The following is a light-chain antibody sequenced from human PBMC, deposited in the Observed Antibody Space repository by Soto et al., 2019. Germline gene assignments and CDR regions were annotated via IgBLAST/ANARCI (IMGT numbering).Light chain of an antibody. CDR2: AAS. J-gene: IGKJ1*01. CDR1: QGIRDD. Sequence: AIQMTQSPSSLSASVGDRVTITCRASQGIRDDLGWFQQKPGKAPKLLIYAASSLQSGVPSRFSGSGSGTDFTLTISSLQPEDFATYYCLQDYNYPPTFGQGTKVEIK. V-gene: IGKV1-6*01. CDR3: LQDYNYPPT.